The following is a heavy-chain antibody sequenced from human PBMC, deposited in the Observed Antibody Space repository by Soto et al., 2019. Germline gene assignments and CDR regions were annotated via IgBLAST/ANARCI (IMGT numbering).Heavy chain of an antibody. Sequence: EVQLVESGGGLVQPGESLRVSCAASGFTLRSHRIHWVRQAPGKGLEWVSRIDTDGGGASYAGSGKGRFTISTDNARNTVYLQANGLRAGDTAVYSWATVCGLWGEGTMVTVSS. J-gene: IGHJ4*02. CDR3: ATVCGL. D-gene: IGHD2-21*01. CDR2: IDTDGGGA. V-gene: IGHV3-74*01. CDR1: GFTLRSHR.